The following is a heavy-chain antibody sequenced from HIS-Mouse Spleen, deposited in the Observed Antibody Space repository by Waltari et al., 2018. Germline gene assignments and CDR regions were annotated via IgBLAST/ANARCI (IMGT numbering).Heavy chain of an antibody. J-gene: IGHJ4*02. D-gene: IGHD1-7*01. CDR2: IDWDDDK. CDR3: ARIQAGKLELPFDY. CDR1: GFSLSTSGMC. Sequence: QVTLRESGPALVTPTQTLTLTCTFSGFSLSTSGMCVSWIRQPPGKALEWLARIDWDDDKYYSTSLKTRLTISKDTSKNQVVLTMTNMDPVDTATYYCARIQAGKLELPFDYWGQGTLVTVSS. V-gene: IGHV2-70*15.